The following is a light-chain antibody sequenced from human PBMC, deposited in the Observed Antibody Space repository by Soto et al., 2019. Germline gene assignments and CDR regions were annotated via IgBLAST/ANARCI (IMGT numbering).Light chain of an antibody. CDR1: SSNIGADYD. Sequence: QPVLTQPPSVSGAPGQRITISCTGSSSNIGADYDIHWYQQLPGTAPKLLIYDNTNRPSGVPDRFSGSKSGTSASLAITGLQAEDEADYYCQSYNNRLSGTVFGGGTKLTVL. CDR3: QSYNNRLSGTV. J-gene: IGLJ3*02. V-gene: IGLV1-40*01. CDR2: DNT.